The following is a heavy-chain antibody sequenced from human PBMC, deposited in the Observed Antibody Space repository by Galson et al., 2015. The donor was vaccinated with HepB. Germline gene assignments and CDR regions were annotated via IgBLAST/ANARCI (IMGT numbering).Heavy chain of an antibody. Sequence: SLRLSCAASGFTFNNYAMSWVRHAPGKGLEWVSAITGRGDKTYYGDSVQGRFTVSRDHSRNTLSVQMNSLRAEDTALYYCAKVPRNIITIVRGVIIAYFDSWGQGTLVTVSS. D-gene: IGHD3-10*01. CDR1: GFTFNNYA. CDR3: AKVPRNIITIVRGVIIAYFDS. J-gene: IGHJ4*02. CDR2: ITGRGDKT. V-gene: IGHV3-23*01.